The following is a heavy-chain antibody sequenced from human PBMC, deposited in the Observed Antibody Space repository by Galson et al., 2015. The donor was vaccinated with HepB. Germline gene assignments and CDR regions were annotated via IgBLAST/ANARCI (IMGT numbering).Heavy chain of an antibody. CDR3: ARDYDRVRGVSIDY. CDR2: ISYDGSNK. J-gene: IGHJ4*02. Sequence: SLRLSCAASGFTFSSYAMHWVRQAPGKGLEWVAVISYDGSNKYYADSVKGRFTISRDNSKNTLYLQMNSLRAEDTAVYYCARDYDRVRGVSIDYWCQGTLVTVSS. D-gene: IGHD3-10*01. CDR1: GFTFSSYA. V-gene: IGHV3-30*04.